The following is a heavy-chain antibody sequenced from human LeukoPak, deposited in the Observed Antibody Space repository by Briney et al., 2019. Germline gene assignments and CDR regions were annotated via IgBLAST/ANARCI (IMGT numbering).Heavy chain of an antibody. CDR2: IYYSGST. CDR3: ASYIAAAGHDAFDI. CDR1: GGSISSGGYY. D-gene: IGHD6-13*01. J-gene: IGHJ3*02. V-gene: IGHV4-61*08. Sequence: PSETLSLTCTVSGGSISSGGYYWSWIRQHPGKGLEWIGYIYYSGSTNYNPSLKSRVTISVDTSKNQFSLKLSSVTAADTAVYYCASYIAAAGHDAFDIWGQGTMVTVSS.